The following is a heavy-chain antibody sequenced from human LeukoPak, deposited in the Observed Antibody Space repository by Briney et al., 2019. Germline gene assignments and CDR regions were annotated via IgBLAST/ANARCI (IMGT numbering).Heavy chain of an antibody. CDR1: GFTFSSYS. D-gene: IGHD1-26*01. V-gene: IGHV3-21*01. Sequence: GGSLRLSCAASGFTFSSYSMNWVRQAPGKGLEWVSSISSSSGYICYADSVKGRFTISRDNAKNSLYLQMNSLRAEDTAVYYCARVGSSHAFDIWGQGTMVTVSS. J-gene: IGHJ3*02. CDR3: ARVGSSHAFDI. CDR2: ISSSSGYI.